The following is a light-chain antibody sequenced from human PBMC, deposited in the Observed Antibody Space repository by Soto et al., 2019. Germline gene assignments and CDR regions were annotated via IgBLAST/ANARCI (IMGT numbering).Light chain of an antibody. CDR2: GAS. J-gene: IGKJ4*01. CDR3: QQYNSWPLT. CDR1: QSVSSN. Sequence: EIVMTQSPATLSVSPGERATLSCRASQSVSSNLAWYQQKPGQAPRLLIYGASTSATGIPARFSGSGSGTEFTLTISSLQPEDFAVYYCQQYNSWPLTFGGGTKMEIK. V-gene: IGKV3-15*01.